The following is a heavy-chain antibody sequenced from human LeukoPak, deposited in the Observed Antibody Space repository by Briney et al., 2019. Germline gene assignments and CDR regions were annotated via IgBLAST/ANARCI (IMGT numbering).Heavy chain of an antibody. CDR1: GFTFSYYA. V-gene: IGHV3-30*04. CDR2: ISYDGTNK. J-gene: IGHJ6*02. CDR3: ARPQSFYSYYGMDV. Sequence: PGRFLRLSCAASGFTFSYYAMHWVRQAPGKGLEWVAVISYDGTNKYYADSVKGRFTISRDSSKSTLYLQMNSLTAEDTGVYYCARPQSFYSYYGMDVWGQGTTVTVSS.